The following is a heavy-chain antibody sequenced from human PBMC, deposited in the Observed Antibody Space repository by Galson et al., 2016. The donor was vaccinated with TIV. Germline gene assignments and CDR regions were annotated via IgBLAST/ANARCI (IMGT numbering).Heavy chain of an antibody. CDR3: ARDPLYCGGDCYSDH. CDR2: INWNGGST. CDR1: GFTFDDYG. V-gene: IGHV3-20*04. J-gene: IGHJ1*01. Sequence: SLRLSCAASGFTFDDYGMSWVRQAPGKGLEWVSGINWNGGSTGYADSVQGRFTISRDNAKNSLYLQMNSLRAEDTALYYCARDPLYCGGDCYSDHWGQGTLVTVSS. D-gene: IGHD2-21*01.